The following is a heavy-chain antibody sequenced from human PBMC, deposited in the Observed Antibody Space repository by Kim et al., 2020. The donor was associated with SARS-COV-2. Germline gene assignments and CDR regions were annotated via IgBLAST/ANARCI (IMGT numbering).Heavy chain of an antibody. J-gene: IGHJ4*02. D-gene: IGHD3-10*01. Sequence: ASVKVSCKASGYTFTSYAMHWVRQAPGQRLEWMGWINAGNGNTKYSQKFQGRVTITRDTSASTAYMELSSLRSEDTAVYYCARQTVTAFGELTLDYWGQGTLVTVSS. V-gene: IGHV1-3*01. CDR1: GYTFTSYA. CDR2: INAGNGNT. CDR3: ARQTVTAFGELTLDY.